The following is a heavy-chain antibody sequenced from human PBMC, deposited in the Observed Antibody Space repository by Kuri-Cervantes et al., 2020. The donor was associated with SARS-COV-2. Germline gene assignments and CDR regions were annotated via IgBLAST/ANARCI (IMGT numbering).Heavy chain of an antibody. D-gene: IGHD3-22*01. Sequence: SVKVSCKASGGTFGSYAISWVRQAPGQGLEWMGGIIPIFGTENYAQKFQGRVTMTRDTSTSTVYMELSSLRSEDTAVYYCASELDQYYYDSSGLYYWGQGTLVTVYS. CDR1: GGTFGSYA. CDR3: ASELDQYYYDSSGLYY. CDR2: IIPIFGTE. J-gene: IGHJ4*02. V-gene: IGHV1-69*05.